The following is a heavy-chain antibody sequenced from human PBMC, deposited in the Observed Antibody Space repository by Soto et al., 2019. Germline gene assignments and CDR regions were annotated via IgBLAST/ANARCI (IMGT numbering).Heavy chain of an antibody. V-gene: IGHV1-18*01. Sequence: GASVKVSCKASGYTFTSYGISWVRQAPGQGLEWMGWISAYNGNTNYAQKLQGRVTMTTDTSTSTAYMELRSLRSDDTAVYYCASPWVVAASGAFDIWGQGTMVTVSS. CDR1: GYTFTSYG. D-gene: IGHD2-15*01. CDR2: ISAYNGNT. CDR3: ASPWVVAASGAFDI. J-gene: IGHJ3*02.